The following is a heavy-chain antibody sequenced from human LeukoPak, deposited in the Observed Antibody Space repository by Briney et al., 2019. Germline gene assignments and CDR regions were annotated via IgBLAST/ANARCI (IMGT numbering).Heavy chain of an antibody. D-gene: IGHD5-18*01. V-gene: IGHV3-21*01. J-gene: IGHJ3*02. CDR3: AKAMQLWTHDGLDI. CDR2: ISSSSSYI. Sequence: PGGSLRLSFAASGFTFSSYSMNWFLQAAGKGLEWGSSISSSSSYIYYADSVKGRFTISRDNAKNSLYLQMNSLRATETAVYYCAKAMQLWTHDGLDIWGQGTMVTVSS. CDR1: GFTFSSYS.